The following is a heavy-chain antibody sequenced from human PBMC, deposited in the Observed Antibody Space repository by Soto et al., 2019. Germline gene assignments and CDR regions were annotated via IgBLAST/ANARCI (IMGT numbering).Heavy chain of an antibody. D-gene: IGHD2-21*02. CDR1: GFTFSSHW. CDR3: ARGGDPYIDY. V-gene: IGHV3-7*03. Sequence: GGSLRLSCAASGFTFSSHWMVWVRQPPGKGLEWVANIKQEGGEKSYGDSVKGRFTVSRDNAQNSLYLQMTSLRVEDTAMYYCARGGDPYIDYWGQGALVTVYS. J-gene: IGHJ4*02. CDR2: IKQEGGEK.